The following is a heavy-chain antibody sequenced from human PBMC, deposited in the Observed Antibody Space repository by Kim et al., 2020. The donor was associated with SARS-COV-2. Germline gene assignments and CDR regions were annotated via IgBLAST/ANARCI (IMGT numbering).Heavy chain of an antibody. CDR2: IYPGNSDS. D-gene: IGHD2-2*01. CDR3: ARGWGFTSSFTPYSNYCGLHV. CDR1: GYTFTDYW. V-gene: IGHV5-51*01. J-gene: IGHJ6*04. Sequence: GESLKISCRGSGYTFTDYWIGWVRQMPGKGLEWMGIIYPGNSDSKYSPSFQGQVTISVDKSISTSYLQWSSLKASDTAVYFCARGWGFTSSFTPYSNYCGLHVWGKETTFTVST.